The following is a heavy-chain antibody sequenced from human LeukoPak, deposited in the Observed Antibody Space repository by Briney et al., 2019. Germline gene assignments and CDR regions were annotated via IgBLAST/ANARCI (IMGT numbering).Heavy chain of an antibody. CDR3: ARQVAIVEPTDPNWFDS. D-gene: IGHD1-26*01. CDR2: IFYSGRT. Sequence: PSETLSLTCNVSGDSIGRSSYYWGWIRQTPEKGLEWIGSIFYSGRTYYTPSLKSRVIMSLDTSKNQFSLRLTSVTAADTAVYYCARQVAIVEPTDPNWFDSWGQGTLVTVSS. J-gene: IGHJ5*01. CDR1: GDSIGRSSYY. V-gene: IGHV4-39*07.